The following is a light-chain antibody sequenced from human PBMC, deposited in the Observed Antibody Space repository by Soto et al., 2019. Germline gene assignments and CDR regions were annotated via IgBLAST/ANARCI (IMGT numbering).Light chain of an antibody. CDR3: QQRDIWPWT. CDR2: GTS. V-gene: IGKV3-11*01. CDR1: QSVSSN. J-gene: IGKJ1*01. Sequence: EIVMTQSPATLSVSPGERATLCCRASQSVSSNLAWYQQKPGQAPRLLIYGTSKRATGIPARFSGSGSGTDFTLTISSLEPEDFAVYYCQQRDIWPWTFGQGTKVDIK.